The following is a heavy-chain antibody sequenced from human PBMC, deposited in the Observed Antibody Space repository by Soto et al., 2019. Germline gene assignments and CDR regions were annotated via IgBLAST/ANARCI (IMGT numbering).Heavy chain of an antibody. CDR2: ISYDGSNK. D-gene: IGHD2-2*01. CDR1: GFTFSSYG. CDR3: AKDHCSSTSCYFSYYYYGMDV. J-gene: IGHJ6*02. Sequence: QVQLVESGGGVVQPGRSLRLSCAASGFTFSSYGMHWVRQAPGKGLEWVAVISYDGSNKYYADSVKGRFTISRDNSKNTLYLQMNSLRADDTAVYYCAKDHCSSTSCYFSYYYYGMDVWGQGTKVTVS. V-gene: IGHV3-30*18.